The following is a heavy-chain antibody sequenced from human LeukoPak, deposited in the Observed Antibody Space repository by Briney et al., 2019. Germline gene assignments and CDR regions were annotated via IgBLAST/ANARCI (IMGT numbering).Heavy chain of an antibody. CDR1: GFIFSNYA. CDR3: ARDRSGAFDY. Sequence: GGSLRLSCAASGFIFSNYAMYWVRQAPGKGLESVAAISTRGGSTSYADSVKGRMTISRDDSKNTLFLQMGSLTTDDMGLYFCARDRSGAFDYWGQGTLVTVSS. V-gene: IGHV3-64*02. CDR2: ISTRGGST. J-gene: IGHJ4*02. D-gene: IGHD6-19*01.